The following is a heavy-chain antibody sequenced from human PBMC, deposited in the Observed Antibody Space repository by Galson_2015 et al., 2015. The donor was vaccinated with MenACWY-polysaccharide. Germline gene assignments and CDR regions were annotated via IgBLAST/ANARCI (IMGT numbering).Heavy chain of an antibody. Sequence: SLRLSCAASGFTFSTYWMHWVRQAPGKGLVWVSRLKRDGSSTSYADSVKGRFTISRDNAKNTLYLQMNSLRAEDTAVYYCARGYSGYDWGQGTLVTVSS. CDR3: ARGYSGYD. J-gene: IGHJ4*02. D-gene: IGHD5-12*01. V-gene: IGHV3-74*01. CDR2: LKRDGSST. CDR1: GFTFSTYW.